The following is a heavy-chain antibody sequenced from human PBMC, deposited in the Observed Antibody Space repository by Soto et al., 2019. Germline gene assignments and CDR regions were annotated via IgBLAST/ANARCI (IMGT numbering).Heavy chain of an antibody. CDR1: GFTFSSYG. J-gene: IGHJ6*02. V-gene: IGHV3-33*01. CDR3: ARMSVSSTSARDPRCPPFYYYFGIDV. Sequence: GGSLRLSCAASGFTFSSYGMHWVRQAPGKGLEWVAVIWYDGSNKYYADSVKGRFTISRDNSKNTLYLQMNSLRAEDTAVYYSARMSVSSTSARDPRCPPFYYYFGIDVWGQGTTVTVSS. CDR2: IWYDGSNK. D-gene: IGHD2-2*01.